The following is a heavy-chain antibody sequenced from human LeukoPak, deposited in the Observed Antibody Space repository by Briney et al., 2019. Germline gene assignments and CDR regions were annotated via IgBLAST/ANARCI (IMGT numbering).Heavy chain of an antibody. Sequence: GGSLRLSCAASGFTFSSYAMSWVRQAPGKGLEWVSAISGSGGSTYYADSVKGRFTISRDNSKNTLYLQTNSLRAEDTAVYYCTRGGGSPIEGFDYWGQGTLVTVSS. D-gene: IGHD3-16*01. CDR2: ISGSGGST. V-gene: IGHV3-23*01. CDR1: GFTFSSYA. J-gene: IGHJ4*02. CDR3: TRGGGSPIEGFDY.